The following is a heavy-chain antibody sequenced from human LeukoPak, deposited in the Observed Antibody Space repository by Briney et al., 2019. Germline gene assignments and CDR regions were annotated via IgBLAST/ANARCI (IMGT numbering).Heavy chain of an antibody. D-gene: IGHD3-16*01. J-gene: IGHJ4*02. CDR3: ARVSVAGDYYFDY. Sequence: GASVKVSCKASGYTFTSYYMHWVRQAPGQGLEGMGIINPSGGSTSYAQKFQGRVTMTRDMSTGTVYMELSSLRSEDTAVYYCARVSVAGDYYFDYWGQGTLVTVSS. V-gene: IGHV1-46*01. CDR2: INPSGGST. CDR1: GYTFTSYY.